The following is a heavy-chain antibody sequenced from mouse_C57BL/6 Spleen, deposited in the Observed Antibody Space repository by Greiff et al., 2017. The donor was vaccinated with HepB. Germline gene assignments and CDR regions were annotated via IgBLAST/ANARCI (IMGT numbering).Heavy chain of an antibody. Sequence: DVKLVESGGGLVKPGGSLKLSCAASGFTFSSYAMSWVRQTPEKRLEWVATISDGGSSTYYPDNVKGRFTISRDNAKDNLYLQMSHLKSEDTAMYYCARDGDGSSSYWYFDVWGTGTTFTVSS. CDR1: GFTFSSYA. J-gene: IGHJ1*03. V-gene: IGHV5-4*01. D-gene: IGHD1-1*01. CDR2: ISDGGSST. CDR3: ARDGDGSSSYWYFDV.